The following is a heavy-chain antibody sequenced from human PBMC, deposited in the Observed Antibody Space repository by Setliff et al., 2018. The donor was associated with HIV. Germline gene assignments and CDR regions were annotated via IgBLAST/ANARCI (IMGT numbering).Heavy chain of an antibody. CDR1: RDSIKNYY. V-gene: IGHV4-4*08. Sequence: SETLSLTCTVSRDSIKNYYWNWIRQPPGKGLEWIGRIYTSGSTNYNPSLKSRVTISVDTSKNQFSLKLSSVTAADTAVYYCARDQGGYYDSSRAFDIWGQGTMVTVSS. CDR3: ARDQGGYYDSSRAFDI. CDR2: IYTSGST. J-gene: IGHJ3*02. D-gene: IGHD3-22*01.